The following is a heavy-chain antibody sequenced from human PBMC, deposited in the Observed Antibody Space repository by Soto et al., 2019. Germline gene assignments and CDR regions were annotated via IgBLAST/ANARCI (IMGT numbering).Heavy chain of an antibody. Sequence: QVQLQQWGAGLLKPSETLSLTCAVYGGSFSGYYWTWIRKPPGTGLEWIGEINHSGSTNYNPSLKGRVTISVGTSKNPFSLELSSVTAAVTAVYYCARDKIPCLLDYWCQGTLVTVSS. CDR3: ARDKIPCLLDY. CDR1: GGSFSGYY. D-gene: IGHD2-21*01. V-gene: IGHV4-34*01. J-gene: IGHJ4*02. CDR2: INHSGST.